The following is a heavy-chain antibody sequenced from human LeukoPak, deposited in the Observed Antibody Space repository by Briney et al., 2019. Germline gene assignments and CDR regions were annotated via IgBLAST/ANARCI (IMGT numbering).Heavy chain of an antibody. CDR2: IYYSGST. D-gene: IGHD3-22*01. CDR3: ARADNDYYDSSGPSAAFDI. V-gene: IGHV4-31*03. Sequence: SQTLSLTCTVSGGSISSGGYYWSWIRQHPGKGLEWIGYIYYSGSTYYNPSLKSRVTISVDTSKNQFSLKLSSVTAADTAVYYCARADNDYYDSSGPSAAFDIWGQGTMVTVSS. J-gene: IGHJ3*02. CDR1: GGSISSGGYY.